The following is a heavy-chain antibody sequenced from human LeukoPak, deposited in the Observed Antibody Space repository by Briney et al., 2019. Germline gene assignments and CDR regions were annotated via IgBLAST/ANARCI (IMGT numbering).Heavy chain of an antibody. V-gene: IGHV3-30-3*02. Sequence: GRSLRLSCAASGFTFSRYAMHWVRQAPGKGLEWVAVISSDGTNKYNADSVQGRFTISRDNPKSTLYLQMDSLRAEDTAVYYCAKCGNSGCHLIDYWGQGTLVTVSS. J-gene: IGHJ4*02. CDR3: AKCGNSGCHLIDY. CDR2: ISSDGTNK. CDR1: GFTFSRYA. D-gene: IGHD5-12*01.